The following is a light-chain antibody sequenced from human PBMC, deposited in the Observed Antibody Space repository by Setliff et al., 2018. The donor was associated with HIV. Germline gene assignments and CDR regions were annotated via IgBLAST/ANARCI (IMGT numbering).Light chain of an antibody. CDR2: EAR. J-gene: IGLJ1*01. CDR3: GSYAITNTLP. V-gene: IGLV2-14*01. Sequence: QSALTQPASVSGSPGQSITISCTGTSRDVGGYNYVSRYQQHPGKAPRLIIYEARNRPSGVSNRFSGSKSGNTASLTISGLQTEDEADYYCGSYAITNTLPFGTGTKVTVL. CDR1: SRDVGGYNY.